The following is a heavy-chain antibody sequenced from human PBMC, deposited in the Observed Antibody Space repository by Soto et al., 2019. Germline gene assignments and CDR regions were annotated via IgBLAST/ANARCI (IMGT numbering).Heavy chain of an antibody. J-gene: IGHJ5*02. D-gene: IGHD2-21*02. Sequence: GASVKVSCKASGYTFTTYTIHLVRHAPGQRLEWMGCINAGNGNTKYSQKFQGRVTITRDTSASTAYMELSSLRSEDTAVYYCARDLGDSVIYWFDPWGQGTLVTVSS. CDR1: GYTFTTYT. CDR2: INAGNGNT. V-gene: IGHV1-3*01. CDR3: ARDLGDSVIYWFDP.